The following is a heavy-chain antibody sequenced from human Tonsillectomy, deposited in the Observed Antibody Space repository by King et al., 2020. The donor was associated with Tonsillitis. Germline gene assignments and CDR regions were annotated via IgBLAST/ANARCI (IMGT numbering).Heavy chain of an antibody. D-gene: IGHD3-10*01. CDR2: INRSGDST. V-gene: IGHV3-23*04. Sequence: VQLVESGGGSVQPGGSLRLSCAASGFTFSSYAMAWVRQAPGRGLQCISTINRSGDSTYYADSVKGRFTISRDNSENTLYLQMNSLGAEDTAVYYCAIRTYYYNSGGAFDVWGQGTLVTVSS. J-gene: IGHJ3*01. CDR3: AIRTYYYNSGGAFDV. CDR1: GFTFSSYA.